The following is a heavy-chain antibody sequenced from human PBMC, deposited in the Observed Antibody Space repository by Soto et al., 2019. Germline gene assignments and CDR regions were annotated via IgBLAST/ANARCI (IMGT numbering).Heavy chain of an antibody. Sequence: LRLSCAASGFTFSSYGMHWVRQAPGKGLEWVAVISYDGSNKYYADSVKGRFTISRDNSKNTLYLQMNSLRAEDTAVYYCAKDLYSVDGFDYWGQGTLVTVSS. CDR3: AKDLYSVDGFDY. CDR1: GFTFSSYG. J-gene: IGHJ4*02. D-gene: IGHD2-15*01. V-gene: IGHV3-30*18. CDR2: ISYDGSNK.